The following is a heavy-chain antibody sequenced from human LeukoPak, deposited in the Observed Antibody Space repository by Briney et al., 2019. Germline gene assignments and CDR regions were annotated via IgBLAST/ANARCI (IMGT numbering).Heavy chain of an antibody. D-gene: IGHD5-18*01. CDR2: ISGSAHKI. Sequence: PGGSLRLSCVGSGFTFSNYAMSWVRQAPGKGLDWVSVISGSAHKIRYADSVRGRFTISRDNSENTVYLQMSNLRGEDTAIYYCAGRITGYSSGYVFWGQGTLVTVSS. CDR1: GFTFSNYA. V-gene: IGHV3-23*01. J-gene: IGHJ4*02. CDR3: AGRITGYSSGYVF.